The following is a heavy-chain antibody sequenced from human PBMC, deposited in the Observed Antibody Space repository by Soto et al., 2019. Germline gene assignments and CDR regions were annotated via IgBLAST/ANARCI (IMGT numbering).Heavy chain of an antibody. CDR1: GGSVSSGGYY. Sequence: QVQLQESGPGLVKPSQTLSLTCTVSGGSVSSGGYYWSWIRQHPGKGLEWIGYIYYSGSTYYNPSLKSRVTISLDTSKNQFSLKLSSVTAADTAVYYCARDNLHLGSDYWGQGTLVTVSS. CDR2: IYYSGST. D-gene: IGHD3-10*01. V-gene: IGHV4-31*03. J-gene: IGHJ4*02. CDR3: ARDNLHLGSDY.